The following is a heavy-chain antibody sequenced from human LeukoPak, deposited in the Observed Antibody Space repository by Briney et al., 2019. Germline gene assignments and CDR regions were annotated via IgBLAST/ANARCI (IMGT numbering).Heavy chain of an antibody. V-gene: IGHV3-74*01. CDR1: GFTFTSSW. J-gene: IGHJ6*04. Sequence: GGPLRLSCAASGFTFTSSWMNWVRQGPGKGLLWLSRISTDGTATNYADSVKGRFTISRDNAKNMVYLQMNSLRAEDTAVYYCARSGDSGYDKGDVWGKGTTVTVSS. CDR3: ARSGDSGYDKGDV. D-gene: IGHD5-12*01. CDR2: ISTDGTAT.